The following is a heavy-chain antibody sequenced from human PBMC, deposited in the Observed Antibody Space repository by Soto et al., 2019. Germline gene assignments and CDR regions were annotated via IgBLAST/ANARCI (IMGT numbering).Heavy chain of an antibody. Sequence: GGSLRLSCAASGFTFISYGMHWVRQAPGEGLEWVAVVWSDGSNKYYADSVKDRFTVSRDNSKNTLFLQMDNLRVEDTAVYYCARDFAVRQPPTWFDPWGQGTLLTVSS. V-gene: IGHV3-33*08. CDR2: VWSDGSNK. D-gene: IGHD1-1*01. CDR3: ARDFAVRQPPTWFDP. J-gene: IGHJ5*02. CDR1: GFTFISYG.